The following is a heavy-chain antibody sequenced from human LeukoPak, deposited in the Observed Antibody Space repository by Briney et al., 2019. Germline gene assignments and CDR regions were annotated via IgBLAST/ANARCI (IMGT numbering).Heavy chain of an antibody. V-gene: IGHV4-39*01. CDR2: IYYSGST. D-gene: IGHD2-8*01. CDR1: GGSISSYY. Sequence: PSETLSLTCTVSGGSISSYYWGWIRQPPGKGLEWIGGIYYSGSTYYNPSLKSRVTISVDTSKNQFSLKLSSVTAADTAVYYCARLAPQDAINWGQGTLVTVSS. CDR3: ARLAPQDAIN. J-gene: IGHJ4*02.